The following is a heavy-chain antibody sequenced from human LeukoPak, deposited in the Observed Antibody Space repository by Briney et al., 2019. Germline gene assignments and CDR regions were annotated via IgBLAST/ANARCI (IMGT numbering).Heavy chain of an antibody. CDR3: ARSPRGGSYYFDY. V-gene: IGHV4-4*02. D-gene: IGHD1-26*01. J-gene: IGHJ4*02. CDR2: IYHSGST. Sequence: SGTLSLTCAVSGGSISSSNWWSWVRQPPGKGLEWLGEIYHSGSTNYNPSLKSRVTISVDKSKNQFSLKLSSVTAADTAVYYCARSPRGGSYYFDYWGQGTLVTVSS. CDR1: GGSISSSNW.